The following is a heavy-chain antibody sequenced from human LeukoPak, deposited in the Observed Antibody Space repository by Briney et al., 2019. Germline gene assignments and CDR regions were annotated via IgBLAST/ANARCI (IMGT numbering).Heavy chain of an antibody. Sequence: SETLSLTCTVSGGSISNYFWSWIRQPAGKGLEWIGRIHDNGDSNHNPSLKSRVTMSLDTSKSQFALKLSSVTAADTAVYYCAKSYFDYSTYYSYYFNLWGQGALVTVSS. CDR2: IHDNGDS. CDR1: GGSISNYF. J-gene: IGHJ4*02. D-gene: IGHD4-11*01. V-gene: IGHV4-4*07. CDR3: AKSYFDYSTYYSYYFNL.